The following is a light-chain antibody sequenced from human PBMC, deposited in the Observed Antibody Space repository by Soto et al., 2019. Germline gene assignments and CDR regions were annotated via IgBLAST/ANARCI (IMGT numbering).Light chain of an antibody. CDR1: QSVSSY. CDR3: HQYDNWWT. V-gene: IGKV3-11*01. J-gene: IGKJ1*01. Sequence: DNVLTQSPATLSLSPGERAPLSCRASQSVSSYLAWYQQKPGQAPRLLIYDASNRATGIPARFSGSGSGTDFTLTISSLQPEDFAVYYCHQYDNWWTFGQGTNVDI. CDR2: DAS.